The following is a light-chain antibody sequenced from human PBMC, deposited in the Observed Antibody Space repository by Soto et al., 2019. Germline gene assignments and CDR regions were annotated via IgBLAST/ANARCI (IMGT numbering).Light chain of an antibody. V-gene: IGKV4-1*01. Sequence: DIVMTQSPDYLAVSLGERSTINCKSSQSVLYNSNNQNYLASYQQKPGQPPQLLIYWASTREYVVPDRFSGSGSGTDFTLTISSLQAEDVAVYYCPQYYTTPMYTFGQGTKLEIK. CDR2: WAS. CDR3: PQYYTTPMYT. CDR1: QSVLYNSNNQNY. J-gene: IGKJ2*01.